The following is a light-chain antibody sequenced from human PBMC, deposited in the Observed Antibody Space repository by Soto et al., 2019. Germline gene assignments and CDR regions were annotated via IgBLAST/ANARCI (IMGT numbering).Light chain of an antibody. CDR3: QQSHSTPFT. Sequence: DIQMTQSPSSLSASVGDRVTITCRASQSVSNYLNWYQQRPGKAPKLLIYAASSLQGGVPSRFSGSASGTDFTLTISSLQPEDFATYHCQQSHSTPFTFGQGTKLEIK. J-gene: IGKJ2*01. CDR2: AAS. V-gene: IGKV1-39*01. CDR1: QSVSNY.